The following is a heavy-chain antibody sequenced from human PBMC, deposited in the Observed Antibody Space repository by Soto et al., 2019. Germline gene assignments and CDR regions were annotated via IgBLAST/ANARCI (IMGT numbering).Heavy chain of an antibody. J-gene: IGHJ6*02. D-gene: IGHD4-17*01. CDR3: ARALDGDYSYYYYGMDV. CDR1: LGTVSIYA. CDR2: IIPFFGIT. Sequence: SGRIDSKTSLGTVSIYAIRWVRQAPGQVLEWMGSIIPFFGITNYAQKFQGRVTITADKSTSTAYMELSSLRSEDTAVYYCARALDGDYSYYYYGMDVWGQGTTVTVSS. V-gene: IGHV1-69*04.